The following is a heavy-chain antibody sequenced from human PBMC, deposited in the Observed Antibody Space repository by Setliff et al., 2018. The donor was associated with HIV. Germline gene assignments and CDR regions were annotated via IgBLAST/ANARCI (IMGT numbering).Heavy chain of an antibody. D-gene: IGHD2-2*01. CDR1: GFTFSIAW. V-gene: IGHV3-15*01. J-gene: IGHJ6*02. Sequence: PGGSLSLSCAASGFTFSIAWMNWVRQAPGKGLEWVGRIKSKTDGGTIDYAAPVKGRFTISRDDSKNTLYLQMNSLKTEDTAVYYCTTDGIVVVPAAMPGDYYYGMDVWGQGTTVTVSS. CDR2: IKSKTDGGTI. CDR3: TTDGIVVVPAAMPGDYYYGMDV.